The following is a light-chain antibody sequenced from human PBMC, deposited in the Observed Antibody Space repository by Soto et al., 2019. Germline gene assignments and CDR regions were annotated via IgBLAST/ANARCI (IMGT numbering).Light chain of an antibody. CDR3: QQYGNSITST. CDR2: AAS. J-gene: IGKJ1*01. Sequence: EVVLTQSPGTVSLSPGERATLSCRASQSVTNNYLAWYQQKAGQAPRLLIYAASSRATGIPDRFSGSGSGTDITLSISRLEPKDFAVYYCQQYGNSITSTFGQGTKVEIK. CDR1: QSVTNNY. V-gene: IGKV3-20*01.